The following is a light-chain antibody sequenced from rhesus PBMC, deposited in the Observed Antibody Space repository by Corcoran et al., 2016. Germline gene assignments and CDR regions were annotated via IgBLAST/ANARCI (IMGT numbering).Light chain of an antibody. CDR2: YAS. Sequence: DIQMTQSPSSLSASVGDRVTITCRASQGISSYLAWYQQKPGKAPKPLIYYASNLESGVASRFSGSGSGTEFTLAISIRQPEDFATYYCRQYNGDPLTFGRGTKVEIK. J-gene: IGKJ4*01. CDR3: RQYNGDPLT. CDR1: QGISSY. V-gene: IGKV1-37*01.